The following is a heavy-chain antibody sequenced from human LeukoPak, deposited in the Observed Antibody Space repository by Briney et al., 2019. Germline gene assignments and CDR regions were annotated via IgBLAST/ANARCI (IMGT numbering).Heavy chain of an antibody. Sequence: PSQTLSLTCTVSGGSTSSAGYYWSWIPRLPGKGLEWRGFIYYSGTTYYNPSLKSRVFISLNTSQNQFSLQLSSVTAADTAVYYCARATGGAAAADFDPWGQGTLVTVSS. D-gene: IGHD6-13*01. V-gene: IGHV4-31*03. CDR3: ARATGGAAAADFDP. J-gene: IGHJ5*02. CDR2: IYYSGTT. CDR1: GGSTSSAGYY.